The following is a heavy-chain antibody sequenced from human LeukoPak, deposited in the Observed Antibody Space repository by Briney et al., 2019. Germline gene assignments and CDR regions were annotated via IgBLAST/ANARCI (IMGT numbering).Heavy chain of an antibody. CDR1: GGSFSGYY. D-gene: IGHD3-16*01. CDR3: AGGRRDFGFYYFDY. V-gene: IGHV4-34*01. CDR2: INHSGST. Sequence: SETLSLTCAVYGGSFSGYYWSWIRQPPGKGLEWIGEINHSGSTNYNPSLTSRVTISVDTSKNQFSLKLSSVTAADTAVYYCAGGRRDFGFYYFDYWGQGTLVTVSS. J-gene: IGHJ4*02.